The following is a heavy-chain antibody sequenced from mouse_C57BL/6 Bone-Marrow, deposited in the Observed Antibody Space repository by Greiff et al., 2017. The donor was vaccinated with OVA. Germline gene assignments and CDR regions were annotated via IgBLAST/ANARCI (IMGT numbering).Heavy chain of an antibody. D-gene: IGHD1-1*01. CDR2: IYPGSGST. CDR3: LYYGSSYAMDY. J-gene: IGHJ4*01. V-gene: IGHV1-55*01. Sequence: QVQLQQPGAELVKPGASVKMSCKASGYTFTSYWISWVKQRPGQGLEWIGDIYPGSGSTNYTEKFKSKATLTVDTSSSTAYMQLSSLTSEDSAVYYFLYYGSSYAMDYWGQGTSVTVSS. CDR1: GYTFTSYW.